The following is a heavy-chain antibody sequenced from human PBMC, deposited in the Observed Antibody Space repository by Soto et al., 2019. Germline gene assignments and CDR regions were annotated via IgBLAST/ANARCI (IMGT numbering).Heavy chain of an antibody. CDR2: ISWNSGSI. D-gene: IGHD6-19*01. V-gene: IGHV3-9*01. CDR3: AKEKRYSSGWYAFDY. CDR1: GFTFSSYA. J-gene: IGHJ4*02. Sequence: EVQLLESGGGLVQPGGSLRLSCAASGFTFSSYAMSWVRQAPGKGLEWVSAISWNSGSIGYADSVKGRFTISRDNAKNSLYLQMNSLRAEDTALYYCAKEKRYSSGWYAFDYWGQGTLVTVSS.